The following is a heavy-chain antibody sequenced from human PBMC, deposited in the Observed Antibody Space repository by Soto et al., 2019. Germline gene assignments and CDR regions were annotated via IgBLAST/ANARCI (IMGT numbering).Heavy chain of an antibody. J-gene: IGHJ6*02. Sequence: SVKVSCKASGGTFSSYAISWVRQAPGQGLEWMGGIIPIFGTANYAQKFQGRVTITADESTSTAYMELSSLRSEDTAVYYCARPNSSGYVYYYGMDVWGQGTTVTVSS. CDR1: GGTFSSYA. D-gene: IGHD3-22*01. CDR3: ARPNSSGYVYYYGMDV. V-gene: IGHV1-69*13. CDR2: IIPIFGTA.